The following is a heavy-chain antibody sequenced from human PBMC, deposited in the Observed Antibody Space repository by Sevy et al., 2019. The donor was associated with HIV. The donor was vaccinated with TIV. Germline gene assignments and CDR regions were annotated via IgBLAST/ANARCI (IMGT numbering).Heavy chain of an antibody. J-gene: IGHJ3*02. CDR1: GFTFRNYV. V-gene: IGHV3-23*01. D-gene: IGHD3-10*01. CDR3: AKRVAGALAALDI. Sequence: GESLKISCEASGFTFRNYVMNWVRQPPGKGLEWVSVISDGGGTTYYADSVKGRFTISRDDSKSTLYLQMNSLRVEDTAVYFCAKRVAGALAALDIWGQGTMVTVSS. CDR2: ISDGGGTT.